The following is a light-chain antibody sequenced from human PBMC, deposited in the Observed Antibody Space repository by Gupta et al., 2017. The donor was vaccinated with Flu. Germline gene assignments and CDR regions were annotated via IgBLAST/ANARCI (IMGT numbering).Light chain of an antibody. CDR2: DAS. V-gene: IGKV3-11*01. CDR3: QQRSNWLYT. CDR1: QSVGNY. Sequence: LTQSPATLSLSPGESATLSCRASQSVGNYLAWYQQKPGQAPRLLIIDASKRATGIPARFSGSGSGTDFTLTITSLEPEDFAIYYCQQRSNWLYTFGQGTKVESK. J-gene: IGKJ2*01.